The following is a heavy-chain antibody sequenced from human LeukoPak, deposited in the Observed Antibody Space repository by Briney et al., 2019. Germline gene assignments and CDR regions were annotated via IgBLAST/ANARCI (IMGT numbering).Heavy chain of an antibody. D-gene: IGHD5-24*01. CDR2: IYYTGAT. Sequence: SETLSLTCIVSSVSISSSSYYWGWIRQPPGKGLGWVGSIYYTGATYYNPSLESRVAISVDTSKNQFSLKLTSVTAADTAVYYCARHPWATKPGSFDIWGQGTMVTVSS. CDR3: ARHPWATKPGSFDI. V-gene: IGHV4-39*01. J-gene: IGHJ3*02. CDR1: SVSISSSSYY.